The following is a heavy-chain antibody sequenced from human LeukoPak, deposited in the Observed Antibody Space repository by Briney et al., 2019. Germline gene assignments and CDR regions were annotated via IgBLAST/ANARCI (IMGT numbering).Heavy chain of an antibody. D-gene: IGHD2-15*01. Sequence: SETLSLTCAVSGYSISSGYYWGWIRQPPGKGLEWIGSIYHSGSTYYNLSLKSRVTISVDTSKNQFSLKLSSVTAADTAVYYCARRKSGSWNWFDPWGQGTLVTVSS. CDR2: IYHSGST. V-gene: IGHV4-38-2*01. CDR3: ARRKSGSWNWFDP. J-gene: IGHJ5*02. CDR1: GYSISSGYY.